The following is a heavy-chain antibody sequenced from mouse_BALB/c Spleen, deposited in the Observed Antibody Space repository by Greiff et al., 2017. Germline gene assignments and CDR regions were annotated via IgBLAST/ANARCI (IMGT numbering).Heavy chain of an antibody. CDR3: ARHEELGRGAMDY. J-gene: IGHJ4*01. Sequence: EVQGVESGGDLVKPGGSLKLSCAASGFTFSSYGMSWVRQTPDKRLEWVATISSGGSYTYYPDSVKGRFTISRDNAKNTLYLQMSSLKSEDTAMYYCARHEELGRGAMDYWGQGTSVTVSS. V-gene: IGHV5-6*01. D-gene: IGHD4-1*01. CDR1: GFTFSSYG. CDR2: ISSGGSYT.